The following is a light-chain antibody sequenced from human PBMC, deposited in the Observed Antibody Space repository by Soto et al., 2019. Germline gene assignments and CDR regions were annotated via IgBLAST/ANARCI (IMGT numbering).Light chain of an antibody. CDR2: NND. CDR1: SSNIGSNT. CDR3: AAWDDSLNGWV. V-gene: IGLV1-44*01. J-gene: IGLJ3*02. Sequence: QAVVTQPPSASGTPGQRVTISCSGSSSNIGSNTVNWYQQLPGTAPQLLIYNNDQRPSGVPDRFSGSRSGTSASLAISGLQSEDEADYFCAAWDDSLNGWVFGGGTKLTVL.